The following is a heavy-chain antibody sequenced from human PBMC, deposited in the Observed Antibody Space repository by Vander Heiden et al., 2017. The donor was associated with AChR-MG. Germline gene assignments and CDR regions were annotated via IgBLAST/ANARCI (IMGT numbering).Heavy chain of an antibody. V-gene: IGHV4-34*01. J-gene: IGHJ5*02. CDR3: ARWGHMIS. CDR1: GGSFSGYY. D-gene: IGHD3-16*01. Sequence: QVQLQQWGAGLLKPSETLSLTCAVYGGSFSGYYWSWIRQPPGKGLEWIGEINQRGSTNYNPSLKSRVTISVDTSKNQLSMKMSSVTAADTAVDYCARWGHMISWGQGTLVTVSS. CDR2: INQRGST.